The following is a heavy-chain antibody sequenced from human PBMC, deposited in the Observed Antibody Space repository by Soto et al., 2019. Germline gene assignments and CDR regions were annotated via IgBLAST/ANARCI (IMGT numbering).Heavy chain of an antibody. CDR2: FDPEDGET. V-gene: IGHV1-24*01. J-gene: IGHJ4*02. Sequence: ASVKVSCKVSGYTLTELSMHWVRQAPGKGLEWMGGFDPEDGETIYAQKFQGRVTMTEDTSTDTAYMELSSLRSEDTAVYYCATHDYGGYGLDYWGQGTLVTVSS. D-gene: IGHD4-17*01. CDR3: ATHDYGGYGLDY. CDR1: GYTLTELS.